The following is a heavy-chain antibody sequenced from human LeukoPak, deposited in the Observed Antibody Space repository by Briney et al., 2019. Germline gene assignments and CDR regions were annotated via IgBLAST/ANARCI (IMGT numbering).Heavy chain of an antibody. CDR2: IGTTGVT. CDR1: GFTFSDYD. D-gene: IGHD1-1*01. V-gene: IGHV3-13*01. J-gene: IGHJ4*02. Sequence: GGSLRLSCAASGFTFSDYDMHWVRQATGKGLEWVSAIGTTGVTYYTGSVKGRFTISRENAKNSLYLQMNSLRAGDTAVYYCARVAKERVGGVYYFDYWGQGTLVTVSS. CDR3: ARVAKERVGGVYYFDY.